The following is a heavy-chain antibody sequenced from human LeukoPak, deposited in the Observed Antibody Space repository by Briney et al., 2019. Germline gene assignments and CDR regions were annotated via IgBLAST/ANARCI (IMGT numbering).Heavy chain of an antibody. Sequence: PGGSLRLSCGASGFTFDDHGMSWVRQAPGKGLEWVSVIYSGGSTYYADSVKGRFTISRDNSKNTLYLQMNSLRAEETAVYYCARAGPSSSWHQFDYWGQGTLVTVSS. J-gene: IGHJ4*02. D-gene: IGHD6-13*01. CDR2: IYSGGST. V-gene: IGHV3-66*01. CDR1: GFTFDDHG. CDR3: ARAGPSSSWHQFDY.